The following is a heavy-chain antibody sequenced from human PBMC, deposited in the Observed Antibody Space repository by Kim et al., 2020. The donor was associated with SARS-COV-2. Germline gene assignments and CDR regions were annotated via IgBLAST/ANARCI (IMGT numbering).Heavy chain of an antibody. J-gene: IGHJ6*02. V-gene: IGHV3-21*01. CDR2: ISSSSSYI. D-gene: IGHD6-13*01. CDR1: GFTFSSYS. CDR3: ARECPYSSGIAAAGPPRVEYYYYYYGMDV. Sequence: GGSLRLSCAASGFTFSSYSMNWVRQAPGKGLEWVSSISSSSSYIYYADSVKGRFTISRDNAKNSLYLQMNSLRAEDTAVYYCARECPYSSGIAAAGPPRVEYYYYYYGMDVWGQGTTVTVSS.